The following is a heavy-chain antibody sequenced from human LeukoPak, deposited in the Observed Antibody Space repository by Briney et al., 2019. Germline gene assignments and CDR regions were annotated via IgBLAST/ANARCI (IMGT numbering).Heavy chain of an antibody. CDR3: STPSF. J-gene: IGHJ4*02. CDR2: IKSKTDGGTI. CDR1: GFIFTNAW. Sequence: GGSLRLSCATSGFIFTNAWMKWVRQAPGKGLEWVGRIKSKTDGGTIDYAAPVKGRFTISRDDSKNTLYLQMDNLKTEDTAIHYCSTPSFWGQGTLVTVSS. V-gene: IGHV3-15*07.